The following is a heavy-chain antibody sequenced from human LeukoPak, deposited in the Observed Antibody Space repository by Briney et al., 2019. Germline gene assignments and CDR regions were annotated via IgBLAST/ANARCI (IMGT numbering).Heavy chain of an antibody. CDR3: ARLYLCSSPSCRRLRIRDY. J-gene: IGHJ4*02. V-gene: IGHV4-59*08. Sequence: SETLSLTCTVSGGSISSYYWSWIRQPPGKGLEWIGYIYYSGSTNYNPSLKSRVTISVDTSKNQFSLKLSSVTAADTAVYYCARLYLCSSPSCRRLRIRDYGGQGPLVPVSS. D-gene: IGHD2-2*01. CDR1: GGSISSYY. CDR2: IYYSGST.